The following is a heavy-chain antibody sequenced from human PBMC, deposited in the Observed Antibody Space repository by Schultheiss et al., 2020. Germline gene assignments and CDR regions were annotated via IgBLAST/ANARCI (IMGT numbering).Heavy chain of an antibody. Sequence: GGSLRLSCAASGFTFSNAWMSWVRQAPGKGLEWVAVIWYDESLKYCADSVKGRFTISRDNSKNTLYLQMNSLRAEDTAVYYCAKGTGYGGNSGGIDYWGQGTLVTVSS. CDR3: AKGTGYGGNSGGIDY. D-gene: IGHD4-23*01. CDR2: IWYDESLK. J-gene: IGHJ4*02. V-gene: IGHV3-33*06. CDR1: GFTFSNAW.